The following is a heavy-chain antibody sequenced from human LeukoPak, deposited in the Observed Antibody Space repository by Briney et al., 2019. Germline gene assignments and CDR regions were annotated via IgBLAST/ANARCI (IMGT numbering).Heavy chain of an antibody. Sequence: GGSLRLSCAASGFTFSSYAMSWVRQAPGKGLEWVSAISGSGGSTYYADSVKGRFTISRDNSKNTLYLRMNGLRAEDTAVYYCAKDRKGYSYANFDYWGQGTLVTVSS. D-gene: IGHD5-18*01. J-gene: IGHJ4*02. V-gene: IGHV3-23*01. CDR2: ISGSGGST. CDR1: GFTFSSYA. CDR3: AKDRKGYSYANFDY.